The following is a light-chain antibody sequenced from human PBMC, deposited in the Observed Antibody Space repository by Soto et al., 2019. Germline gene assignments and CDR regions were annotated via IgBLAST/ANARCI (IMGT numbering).Light chain of an antibody. J-gene: IGLJ2*01. CDR2: EVY. CDR1: GSDIAVYDF. Sequence: QSALTQPPSASGSPGQSVTISCAGTGSDIAVYDFVSWYQQHPDKAPKLIIYEVYKRPSGVPDRFSASKSGNTASLTVSGLQAEDEADYYCSSFAGDNTLVFGGGTKLTV. CDR3: SSFAGDNTLV. V-gene: IGLV2-8*01.